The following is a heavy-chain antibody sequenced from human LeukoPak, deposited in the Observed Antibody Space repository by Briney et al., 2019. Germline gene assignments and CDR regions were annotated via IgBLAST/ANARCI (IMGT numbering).Heavy chain of an antibody. Sequence: PSETLSLTCAVYGGSFSGYYWSWIRQPPGKGLEWIGYIYYSGSTNYNPSLKSRVTISVDTSKNQFSLKLSSVTAADTAVYYCARGFYGDYVDYGMDVWGQGTTVTVSS. V-gene: IGHV4-59*01. CDR3: ARGFYGDYVDYGMDV. J-gene: IGHJ6*02. CDR1: GGSFSGYY. D-gene: IGHD4-17*01. CDR2: IYYSGST.